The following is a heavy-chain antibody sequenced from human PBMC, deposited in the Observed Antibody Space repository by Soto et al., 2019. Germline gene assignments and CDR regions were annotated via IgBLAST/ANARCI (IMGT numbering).Heavy chain of an antibody. CDR2: ISWDGDST. D-gene: IGHD3-16*01. Sequence: EVQLVESGGAVVQPGRSLRLSCAACGFTFDDYPTHWVRQAPGKGLEWRSLISWDGDSTSLADSVKRRFNVSSDNNKNSLSIQMHSRRTEDPALYFRAKDKTAKWLNVWGESGDVWCKGTMVSVSS. CDR3: AKDKTAKWLNVWGESGDV. V-gene: IGHV3-43*01. J-gene: IGHJ3*01. CDR1: GFTFDDYP.